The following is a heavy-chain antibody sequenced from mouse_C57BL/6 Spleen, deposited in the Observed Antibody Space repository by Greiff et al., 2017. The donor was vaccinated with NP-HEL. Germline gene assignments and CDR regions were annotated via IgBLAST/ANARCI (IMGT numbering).Heavy chain of an antibody. CDR1: GYAFTNYL. V-gene: IGHV1-54*01. Sequence: VQLQQSGAELVRPGTSVKVSCKASGYAFTNYLIEWVKQRPGRGLEWIGVINPGSGGTNYNEKFKGKATLTADKSSSTAYMQLSSLTSEDSAVYFCARSPRTDYWGQGTTLTVSS. CDR2: INPGSGGT. J-gene: IGHJ2*01. CDR3: ARSPRTDY.